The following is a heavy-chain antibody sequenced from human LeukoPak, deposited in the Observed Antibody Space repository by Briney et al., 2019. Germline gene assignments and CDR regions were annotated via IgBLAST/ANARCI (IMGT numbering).Heavy chain of an antibody. CDR2: IIPIFGTA. CDR3: ARAGAARPPLWYYYYYMDV. J-gene: IGHJ6*03. CDR1: GGTFSSYA. V-gene: IGHV1-69*05. Sequence: GASVKVSCKASGGTFSSYAISWVRQAPGQGLEWMGGIIPIFGTANYAQKFQGRVTITTDESTSTAYMELSSLRSEDTAVYYCARAGAARPPLWYYYYYMDVWGKGTTVTVSS. D-gene: IGHD6-6*01.